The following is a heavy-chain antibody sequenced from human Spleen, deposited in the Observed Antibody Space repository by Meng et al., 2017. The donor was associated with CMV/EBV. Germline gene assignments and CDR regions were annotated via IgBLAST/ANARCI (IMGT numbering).Heavy chain of an antibody. CDR3: ARDLGSFDY. V-gene: IGHV4-59*01. CDR2: IYYSGTT. J-gene: IGHJ4*02. Sequence: GSLRLSCTVSGDSISRYYWGWIRQSPGKGLEWIGYIYYSGTTNYNPSLKSRVTISVGTSKNQFSLNLTSVTAADTAVYYCARDLGSFDYWGQGILVTVSS. CDR1: GDSISRYY. D-gene: IGHD3-16*01.